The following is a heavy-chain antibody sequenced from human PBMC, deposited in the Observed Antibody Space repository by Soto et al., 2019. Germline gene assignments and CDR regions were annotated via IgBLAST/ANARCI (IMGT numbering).Heavy chain of an antibody. V-gene: IGHV3-21*01. CDR2: ISSSSSYI. Sequence: LRLSCAASGFTFSSYSMNWVRQAPGKGLEWVSSISSSSSYIYYADSVKGRFTISRDNAKNSLYLQMNSLRAEDTAVYYCARGGVLRFLEWLLSNWGQGTLVTVSS. CDR3: ARGGVLRFLEWLLSN. D-gene: IGHD3-3*01. J-gene: IGHJ4*02. CDR1: GFTFSSYS.